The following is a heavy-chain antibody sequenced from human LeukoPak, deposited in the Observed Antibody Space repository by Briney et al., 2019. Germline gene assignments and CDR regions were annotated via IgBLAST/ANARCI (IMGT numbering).Heavy chain of an antibody. D-gene: IGHD2-15*01. CDR2: ISSDGSST. Sequence: GGSLRLSCAASGFTFSSYWMHWVRQAPGRGLVWVSRISSDGSSTTYADSVKGRFTISRDNAKNTLYLQMNSLRAEDTAVYYCTRSTSCSGGSCYSSPWFDPWGQGTPVTVSS. J-gene: IGHJ5*02. CDR3: TRSTSCSGGSCYSSPWFDP. V-gene: IGHV3-74*01. CDR1: GFTFSSYW.